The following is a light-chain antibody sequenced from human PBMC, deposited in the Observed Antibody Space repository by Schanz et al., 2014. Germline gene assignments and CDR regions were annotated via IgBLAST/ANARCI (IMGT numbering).Light chain of an antibody. CDR1: RSVVTN. CDR3: QQYASFSWT. J-gene: IGKJ1*01. CDR2: GAS. V-gene: IGKV3-15*01. Sequence: EMVMTQSPVTLSVSPGEKVTFSCRASRSVVTNLAWYQHKPGQTPRLLVYGASTRATGLPARFSGGGSGTQFTLTITSLQPDDFATYYCQQYASFSWTFGQGTKVEIK.